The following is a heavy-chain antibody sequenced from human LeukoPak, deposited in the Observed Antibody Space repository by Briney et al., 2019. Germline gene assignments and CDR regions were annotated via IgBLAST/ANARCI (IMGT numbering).Heavy chain of an antibody. Sequence: GGSLRLSCAASGFTFSSYAMSWVRQAPGKGLEWVSAISGSGGSTYYADSVKGRFTISRDNSKNTLYLQMNSLRAEDTAVYYCAKGSVYDFWTGYSRHLNYWGQGTLVTVSS. J-gene: IGHJ4*02. CDR3: AKGSVYDFWTGYSRHLNY. D-gene: IGHD3-3*01. V-gene: IGHV3-23*01. CDR1: GFTFSSYA. CDR2: ISGSGGST.